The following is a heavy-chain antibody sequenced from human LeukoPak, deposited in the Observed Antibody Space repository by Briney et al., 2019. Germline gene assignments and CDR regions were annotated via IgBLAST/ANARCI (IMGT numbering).Heavy chain of an antibody. V-gene: IGHV3-21*01. CDR3: ARDYPLSYSGYDRFDY. Sequence: GGSLRLSCAASGFTFSSYSMNWVRQAPGKGLEWVSSISSSSSYIYYADSVKGRFTISRDNAKNSLYLQMNSLRAEDTAVYYCARDYPLSYSGYDRFDYWGQGTLVTVSS. CDR2: ISSSSSYI. D-gene: IGHD5-12*01. J-gene: IGHJ4*02. CDR1: GFTFSSYS.